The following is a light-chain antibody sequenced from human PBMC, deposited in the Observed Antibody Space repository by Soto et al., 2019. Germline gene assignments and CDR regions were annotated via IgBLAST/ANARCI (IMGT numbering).Light chain of an antibody. J-gene: IGKJ4*01. V-gene: IGKV3-15*01. CDR2: GAS. CDR1: QSVSSN. Sequence: EIVMTQSPATLSVSPGERATLSCRASQSVSSNLAWYQQKPGHAPRLLIYGASTRATGIPARISGSGSGTEFTLTIRSLHSEDFAVYYCQQYNNWPRGTFGGGPKVEIK. CDR3: QQYNNWPRGT.